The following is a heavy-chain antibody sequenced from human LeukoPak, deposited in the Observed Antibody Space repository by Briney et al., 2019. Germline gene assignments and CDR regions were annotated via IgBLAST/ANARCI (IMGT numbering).Heavy chain of an antibody. CDR1: GVSTTNGIHY. D-gene: IGHD6-19*01. CDR3: ARHAEYNSGWHFYLDH. V-gene: IGHV4-39*01. Sequence: SETLSLTCTVSGVSTTNGIHYWAWIRQSPGKGLEWIGSVHNVGSTYYNLSLRSRVTMSIDTSKNQFSLRLNSVTAADTAVYYCARHAEYNSGWHFYLDHWGQGILITVSS. J-gene: IGHJ4*02. CDR2: VHNVGST.